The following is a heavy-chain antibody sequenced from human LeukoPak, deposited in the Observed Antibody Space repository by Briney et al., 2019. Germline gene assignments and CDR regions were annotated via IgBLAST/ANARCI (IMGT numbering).Heavy chain of an antibody. V-gene: IGHV3-48*04. CDR1: GFTFTTYS. Sequence: GGSLRLSCAASGFTFTTYSMNWVRQAPGKGLEWISYITGGSSTIFYADSVKGRFTISRDNAKNALYLQMNSLRAEDTAVYYCARDSDFWSGAPDYWGQGTLVTVSS. J-gene: IGHJ4*02. CDR2: ITGGSSTI. CDR3: ARDSDFWSGAPDY. D-gene: IGHD3-3*01.